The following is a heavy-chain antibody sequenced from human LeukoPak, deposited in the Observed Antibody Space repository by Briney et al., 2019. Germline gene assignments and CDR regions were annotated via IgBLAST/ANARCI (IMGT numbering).Heavy chain of an antibody. CDR1: GYSISSGYY. J-gene: IGHJ4*02. Sequence: SETLSLTCTVSGYSISSGYYWGWIRQSPGKGLEWIGSIYHTGGTYYNPSLKSRLTISVDTSKNQFSLKLSSVTAADTAVYYCAKTRDDLLVGHIDYWGQGTLVTVSS. D-gene: IGHD3/OR15-3a*01. CDR3: AKTRDDLLVGHIDY. V-gene: IGHV4-38-2*02. CDR2: IYHTGGT.